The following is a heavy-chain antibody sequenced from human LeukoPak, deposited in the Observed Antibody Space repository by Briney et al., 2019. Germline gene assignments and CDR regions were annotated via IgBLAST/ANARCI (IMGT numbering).Heavy chain of an antibody. V-gene: IGHV3-30*04. D-gene: IGHD4-17*01. CDR3: AKATNYGDYWYYFDY. CDR1: GFIFSNYA. J-gene: IGHJ4*02. CDR2: ISYDGSNK. Sequence: PGGSLRLSCAASGFIFSNYAIHWVRQAPGKGLEWVAVISYDGSNKYYADSVKGRFTISRDNSKNTLYLQMNSLRAEDTAVYYCAKATNYGDYWYYFDYWGQGTLVTVSS.